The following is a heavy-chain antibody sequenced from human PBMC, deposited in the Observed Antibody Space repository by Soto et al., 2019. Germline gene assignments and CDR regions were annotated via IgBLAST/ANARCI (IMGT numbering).Heavy chain of an antibody. CDR1: GGSISSGGYY. Sequence: SETLSLTSTVSGGSISSGGYYWSWIRQHPGKGLEWIGYIYYSGSTYYNPSLKSRVTISVDTSKNQFSLKLSSVTAADTAVYYCARGQSTENYYYYMDVWGKGTTVTVSS. CDR3: ARGQSTENYYYYMDV. CDR2: IYYSGST. D-gene: IGHD2-8*02. V-gene: IGHV4-31*03. J-gene: IGHJ6*03.